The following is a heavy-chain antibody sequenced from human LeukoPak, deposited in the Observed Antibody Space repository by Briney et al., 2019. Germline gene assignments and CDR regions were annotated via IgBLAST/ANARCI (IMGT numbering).Heavy chain of an antibody. CDR3: ATGPPRDDYGDYPPRDY. D-gene: IGHD4-17*01. V-gene: IGHV3-33*01. J-gene: IGHJ4*02. Sequence: PGGSLRLSCAASGFTFSSYGMHWVRQAPGKGLEWVAVIWYDGSNKYYADSVKGRFTISRDNSKNTLYLQMNGLRAEDTAVYYCATGPPRDDYGDYPPRDYWGQGTLVTVSS. CDR2: IWYDGSNK. CDR1: GFTFSSYG.